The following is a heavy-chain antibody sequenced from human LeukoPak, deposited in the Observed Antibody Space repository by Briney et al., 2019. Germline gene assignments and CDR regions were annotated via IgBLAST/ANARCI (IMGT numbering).Heavy chain of an antibody. D-gene: IGHD3-16*01. V-gene: IGHV4-59*12. Sequence: SETLSLTCTVSGGSISSYYWSWIRQPPGKGLEWIGYIYYSGSTNYNPSLKSRVTISVDTSKNQFSLKLSSVTAADTAVYYCARESIIDEPIDFWGQGTLVTVSS. CDR1: GGSISSYY. CDR2: IYYSGST. J-gene: IGHJ4*02. CDR3: ARESIIDEPIDF.